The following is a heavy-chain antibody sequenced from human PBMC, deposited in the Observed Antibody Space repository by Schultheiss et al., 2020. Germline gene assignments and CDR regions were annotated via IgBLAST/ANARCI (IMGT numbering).Heavy chain of an antibody. CDR1: GGSISSYY. V-gene: IGHV4-59*08. CDR3: ARKSGTHFYFDY. J-gene: IGHJ4*02. CDR2: IYYSGST. Sequence: SETLSLTCTVSGGSISSYYWSWFRQPPGKGLEWIGYIYYSGSTNYNPSLKSRVTISVDTSKNQFSLKLSSVTAADTAVYYCARKSGTHFYFDYWGQGTLVTVSS. D-gene: IGHD1-1*01.